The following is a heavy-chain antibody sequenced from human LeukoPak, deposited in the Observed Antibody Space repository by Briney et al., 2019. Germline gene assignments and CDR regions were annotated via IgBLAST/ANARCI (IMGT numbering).Heavy chain of an antibody. V-gene: IGHV4-61*02. Sequence: PSETLSLTCAVSGGSISSGGYYWSWIRQPAGKGLEWIGRIYTSGSTNYNPSLKSRVTISVDTSKNQFSLKLSSVTAADTAVYYCARVPLWSGPYYYYYYMDVWGKGTTVTVSS. J-gene: IGHJ6*03. CDR1: GGSISSGGYY. CDR3: ARVPLWSGPYYYYYYMDV. D-gene: IGHD3-3*01. CDR2: IYTSGST.